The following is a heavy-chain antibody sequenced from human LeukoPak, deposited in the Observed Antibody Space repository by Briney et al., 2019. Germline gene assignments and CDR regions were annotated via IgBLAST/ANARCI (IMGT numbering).Heavy chain of an antibody. V-gene: IGHV4-59*08. CDR3: SRQGVGSYWGPYDY. CDR1: GGSISSYY. D-gene: IGHD1-26*01. CDR2: IYYSGST. J-gene: IGHJ4*02. Sequence: SETLSLTCTVSGGSISSYYWSWIRQPPGKGLEWIGYIYYSGSTNYNPSLKSRVTISVDTSKNQFSLKLSSVTAADTAVYYCSRQGVGSYWGPYDYWGQGTLVTVSS.